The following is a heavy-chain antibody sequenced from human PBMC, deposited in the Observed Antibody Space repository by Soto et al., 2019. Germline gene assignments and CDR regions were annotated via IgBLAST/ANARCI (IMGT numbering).Heavy chain of an antibody. CDR3: AKEHRTYYYGSGSYYFGADYYYYGMDV. Sequence: GGSLRLSCAASGFTFSSYAMSWVRQAPGKGLEWVSAISGSGGSTYYADSVKGRFTISRDNSKDTLYLQMNSLRAEDTAVYYCAKEHRTYYYGSGSYYFGADYYYYGMDVWGQGTTVTVSS. CDR2: ISGSGGST. V-gene: IGHV3-23*01. D-gene: IGHD3-10*01. J-gene: IGHJ6*02. CDR1: GFTFSSYA.